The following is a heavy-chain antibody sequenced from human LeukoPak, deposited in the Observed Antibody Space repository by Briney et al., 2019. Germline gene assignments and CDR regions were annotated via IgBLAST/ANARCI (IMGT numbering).Heavy chain of an antibody. D-gene: IGHD2-15*01. CDR2: IGTAGEI. CDR1: GFAFSSYD. V-gene: IGHV3-13*01. J-gene: IGHJ4*02. CDR3: ARLWSTDCSGGSCPHQPNY. Sequence: GGSLRLSCAASGFAFSSYDIHWVRQAPGKGLEWVSGIGTAGEIYYPGSVKGRFTISRENAKNSLYLQMNSLRAGDTAVYYCARLWSTDCSGGSCPHQPNYWGQGTLVTVSS.